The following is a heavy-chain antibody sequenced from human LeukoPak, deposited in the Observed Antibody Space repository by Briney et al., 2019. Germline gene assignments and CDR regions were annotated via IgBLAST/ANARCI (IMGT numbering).Heavy chain of an antibody. Sequence: GGSLRLSGAASGFTFSSNYMSWVRKAPGKGLEWVSVIYSGGDTYYADSVKGRFTISRDTSKNTLYLQMNSLRAEDTAVYYCARDRGPNTSGSRFDYWGQGTLVTVSS. CDR2: IYSGGDT. D-gene: IGHD6-19*01. CDR1: GFTFSSNY. V-gene: IGHV3-53*01. J-gene: IGHJ4*02. CDR3: ARDRGPNTSGSRFDY.